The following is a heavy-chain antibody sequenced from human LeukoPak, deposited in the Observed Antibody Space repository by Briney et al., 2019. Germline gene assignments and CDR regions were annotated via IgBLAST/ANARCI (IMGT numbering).Heavy chain of an antibody. J-gene: IGHJ3*02. CDR3: ARVGRAMTAAGFGAFDI. D-gene: IGHD6-13*01. CDR2: ISGSGSST. V-gene: IGHV3-23*01. CDR1: GFTFSSYA. Sequence: GGSLRLSSAASGFTFSSYAMSWVRQAPGEGLQWVSGISGSGSSTYYADSVKGRFTISRDNAKKSVYLQMDSLRAEDTAVYYCARVGRAMTAAGFGAFDIWGQGTMVIVSP.